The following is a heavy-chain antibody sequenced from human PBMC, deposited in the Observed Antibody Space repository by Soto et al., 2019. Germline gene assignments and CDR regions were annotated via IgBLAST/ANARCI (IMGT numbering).Heavy chain of an antibody. D-gene: IGHD4-17*01. CDR2: IIPICGTA. CDR1: GGTFSSYA. J-gene: IGHJ4*02. V-gene: IGHV1-69*12. CDR3: ARDGYGDYYFDY. Sequence: QVQLVQSGAGVKKPGSSVKVSCTASGGTFSSYAISWVRQAPGQGLEWMGGIIPICGTANYAQKFQGRVTVTADESTSTAYMELSSLRSEDRAVYYCARDGYGDYYFDYWGQGTLVTVSS.